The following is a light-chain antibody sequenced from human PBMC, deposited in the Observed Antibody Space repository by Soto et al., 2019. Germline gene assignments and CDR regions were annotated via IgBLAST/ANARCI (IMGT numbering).Light chain of an antibody. CDR3: CSYAGSDWV. V-gene: IGLV2-23*02. J-gene: IGLJ3*02. CDR1: SSDVGSYNL. CDR2: EVS. Sequence: QSALTQPASVSGSPGQSTTISCTGTSSDVGSYNLVSWYQQHPGKAPKLMIYEVSKRPSGVSNRFSGSKSGNTASLTISGLQAEDEADYYCCSYAGSDWVFGGGTKLTV.